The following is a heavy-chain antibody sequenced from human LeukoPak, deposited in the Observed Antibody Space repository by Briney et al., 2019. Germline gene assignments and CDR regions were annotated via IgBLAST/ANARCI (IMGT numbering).Heavy chain of an antibody. CDR2: VSTIGNT. D-gene: IGHD3-3*01. V-gene: IGHV4-61*09. CDR1: GDSISTVIYY. CDR3: ACVSGGITLVL. Sequence: ASETLSLSCAVSGDSISTVIYYWGWIRPPGRRCLEWIGHVSTIGNTDYKPSLKSRVTISLDTCKNQFSLMMRSVIAADTAIYFCACVSGGITLVLWGQGTLVTVSS. J-gene: IGHJ4*02.